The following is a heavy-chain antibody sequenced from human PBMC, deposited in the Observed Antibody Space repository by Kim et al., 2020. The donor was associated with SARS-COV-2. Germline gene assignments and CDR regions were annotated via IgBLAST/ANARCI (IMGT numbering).Heavy chain of an antibody. CDR2: IYYSGST. Sequence: IYYSGSTYYNPSLQSRVTISVDTSNNQFFLRLSSVTATDTAVYYCSTGANWGQGTLVTVSS. J-gene: IGHJ4*02. V-gene: IGHV4-39*01. CDR3: STGAN. D-gene: IGHD4-17*01.